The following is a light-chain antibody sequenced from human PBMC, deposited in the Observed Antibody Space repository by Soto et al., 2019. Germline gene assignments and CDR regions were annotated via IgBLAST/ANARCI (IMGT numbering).Light chain of an antibody. CDR3: QHSHSSPYT. Sequence: DIQMTQFPTSLPASVGDRVIITCRASQSVSNYLNWYQQKPGKAPSLLFYARSLLHPGVPSRSSGSGSETNVTLSISGLQLDDFAVYIWQHSHSSPYTFGQGTTVEI. V-gene: IGKV1-39*01. CDR1: QSVSNY. J-gene: IGKJ2*01. CDR2: ARS.